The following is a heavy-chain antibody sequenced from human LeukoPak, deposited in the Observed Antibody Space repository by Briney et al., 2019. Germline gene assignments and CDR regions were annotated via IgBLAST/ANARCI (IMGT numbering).Heavy chain of an antibody. J-gene: IGHJ4*02. CDR2: VGSDGINT. CDR1: GFTVSYNY. Sequence: GGSLRLSCAASGFTVSYNYMSWVRQAPGKGLEWVSAVGSDGINTAYADSVKGRFTISKDNSKDTLYLQLNSLRAEDTAVYYCAKGLATGSQYFDYWGQGTLVTVSS. D-gene: IGHD3-9*01. CDR3: AKGLATGSQYFDY. V-gene: IGHV3-53*01.